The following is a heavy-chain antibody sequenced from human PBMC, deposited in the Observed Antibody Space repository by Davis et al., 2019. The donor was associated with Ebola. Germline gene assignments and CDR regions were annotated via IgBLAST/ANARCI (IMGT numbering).Heavy chain of an antibody. J-gene: IGHJ5*02. CDR2: IYYSGST. CDR1: GGSISSSSYY. V-gene: IGHV4-61*05. Sequence: SETLSLTCTVSGGSISSSSYYWGWIRQPPGKGLEWIGYIYYSGSTNYNPSLKSRVTISVDTSKNQFSLKLSSVTAADTAVYYCARLFDDSSGYYYQHWFDPWGQGTLVTVSS. CDR3: ARLFDDSSGYYYQHWFDP. D-gene: IGHD3-22*01.